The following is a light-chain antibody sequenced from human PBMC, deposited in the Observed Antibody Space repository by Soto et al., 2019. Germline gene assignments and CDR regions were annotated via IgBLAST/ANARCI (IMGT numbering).Light chain of an antibody. J-gene: IGKJ1*01. V-gene: IGKV1-5*03. CDR1: QSVSSW. Sequence: DIQMTQSPSTLSASVGDRVTITCRASQSVSSWLAWYQKKPEKAPKLLIYKASSLESGVPSRFSGSGSGTEFTLTISSLQPDDIATYYCQQYNFYWTFGQGTKVEIK. CDR2: KAS. CDR3: QQYNFYWT.